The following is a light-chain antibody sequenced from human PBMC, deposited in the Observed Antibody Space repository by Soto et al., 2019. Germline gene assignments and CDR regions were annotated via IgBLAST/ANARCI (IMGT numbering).Light chain of an antibody. CDR1: QSVNNN. Sequence: EIVMTQSPATLSVSPGERATLSCRASQSVNNNLAWYQQKPGQAPRLLIYGASARATGIPARFSSSGSGTEFTLTISSLQSEDFAVYSCQQYNNWPLTFGGGTKVEIK. V-gene: IGKV3-15*01. CDR2: GAS. J-gene: IGKJ4*01. CDR3: QQYNNWPLT.